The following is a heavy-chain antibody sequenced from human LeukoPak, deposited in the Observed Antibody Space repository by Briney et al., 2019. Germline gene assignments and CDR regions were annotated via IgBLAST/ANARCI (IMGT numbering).Heavy chain of an antibody. D-gene: IGHD6-19*01. CDR3: ARQSRGAVAGTEVHDY. CDR1: GYSFTTYW. CDR2: IYPGYSDT. V-gene: IGHV5-51*01. Sequence: GEPLKISCKGFGYSFTTYWIGWVRHMTGKGLDWMGFIYPGYSDTRYSPSFQGQVTISAGKSVSTAYLQWSSLKASDTAMYYCARQSRGAVAGTEVHDYWRQGTLVTVS. J-gene: IGHJ4*02.